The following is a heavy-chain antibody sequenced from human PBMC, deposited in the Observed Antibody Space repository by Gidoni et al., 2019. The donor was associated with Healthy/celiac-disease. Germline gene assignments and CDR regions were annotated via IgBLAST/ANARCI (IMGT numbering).Heavy chain of an antibody. D-gene: IGHD2-15*01. CDR1: GFSLSNARMG. CDR2: IFSNDEK. Sequence: QVTLKESGPVLVTPTETLTLTCTVSGFSLSNARMGVSWIRQPPGKALEWLAHIFSNDEKSYSTSLKSRLTISKDTSKSQVVLTMTNMDPVDTATYYCALVVVFRGPNWYFDLWGRGTLVTVSS. J-gene: IGHJ2*01. V-gene: IGHV2-26*01. CDR3: ALVVVFRGPNWYFDL.